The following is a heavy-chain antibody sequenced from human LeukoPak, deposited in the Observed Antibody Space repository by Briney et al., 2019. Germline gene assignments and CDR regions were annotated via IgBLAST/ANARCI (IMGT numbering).Heavy chain of an antibody. CDR3: ARDNDYGCDY. Sequence: GGSLRLSCAASGFTFSSYWMAWVRQAPGKGLEWVANIKVDGSEKNYVDSVKGRFTISRDKAKNLLSLQMNSLRGEDTAVYCCARDNDYGCDYWGQGTLVTVSS. V-gene: IGHV3-7*01. CDR1: GFTFSSYW. CDR2: IKVDGSEK. D-gene: IGHD4/OR15-4a*01. J-gene: IGHJ4*02.